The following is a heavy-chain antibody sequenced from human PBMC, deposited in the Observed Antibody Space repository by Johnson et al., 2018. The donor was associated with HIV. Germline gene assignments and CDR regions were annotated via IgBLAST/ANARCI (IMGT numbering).Heavy chain of an antibody. Sequence: QLVESGGGLVQPGGSLRLSCATSGFSFDDYAMHWVRQGPGKGLEWVAGIGSNGLTIGYVDSVKGRFTISRDDATNSLYLRMDSLRTEDTAVYYCTTGVDYYDSRVAAFDIWGQGTMVTVSS. D-gene: IGHD3-22*01. CDR2: IGSNGLTI. V-gene: IGHV3-9*01. CDR1: GFSFDDYA. J-gene: IGHJ3*02. CDR3: TTGVDYYDSRVAAFDI.